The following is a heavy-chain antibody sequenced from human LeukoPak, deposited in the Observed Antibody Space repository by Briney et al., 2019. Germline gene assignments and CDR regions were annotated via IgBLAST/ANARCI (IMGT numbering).Heavy chain of an antibody. CDR2: INHSGST. Sequence: SETLSLTCAVYGGSFSGYYWSWIRQPPGKELEWIGEINHSGSTNYNPSLKSRVTISVDTSKNQFSLKLSSVTAADTAVYYCARGDMYYDFWSGYYPSYFDYWGQGTLVTVSS. CDR1: GGSFSGYY. CDR3: ARGDMYYDFWSGYYPSYFDY. V-gene: IGHV4-34*01. J-gene: IGHJ4*02. D-gene: IGHD3-3*01.